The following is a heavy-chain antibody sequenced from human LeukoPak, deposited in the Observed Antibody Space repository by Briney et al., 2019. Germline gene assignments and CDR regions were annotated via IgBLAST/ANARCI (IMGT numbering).Heavy chain of an antibody. CDR1: GYTFTSYA. V-gene: IGHV1-3*01. CDR3: ARDGRIAAAGTTYYYYYGMDV. Sequence: ASVKVSCKASGYTFTSYAMHWVRQAPGQRLEWMGWINAGNGNTKYSRKFQGRVTITRDTSASTAYMELSSLRSEDTAVYYCARDGRIAAAGTTYYYYYGMDVWGQGTTVTVSS. D-gene: IGHD6-13*01. J-gene: IGHJ6*02. CDR2: INAGNGNT.